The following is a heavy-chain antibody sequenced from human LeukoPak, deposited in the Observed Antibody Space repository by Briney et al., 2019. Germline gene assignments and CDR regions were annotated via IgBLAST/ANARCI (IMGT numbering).Heavy chain of an antibody. J-gene: IGHJ4*02. D-gene: IGHD6-13*01. CDR2: INPNSGGT. CDR1: GYTFTGYY. Sequence: ASVKVSCKASGYTFTGYYMHWVRQAPGQGLEWMGWINPNSGGTNYAQEFQGRVTMTRDTSISTAYMELSRLRSDDTAVYYCASIAAAGDNFDYWGQGTLVTVSS. CDR3: ASIAAAGDNFDY. V-gene: IGHV1-2*02.